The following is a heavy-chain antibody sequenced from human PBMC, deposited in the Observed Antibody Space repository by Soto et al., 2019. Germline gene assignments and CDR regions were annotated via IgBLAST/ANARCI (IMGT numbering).Heavy chain of an antibody. J-gene: IGHJ2*01. CDR3: ARDVVVVAATATWYFDL. CDR1: GGSISSYY. V-gene: IGHV4-4*07. CDR2: IYTSGST. Sequence: QVQLQESGPGLVKPSETLSLTCTVSGGSISSYYWSWTRQPAGKGLEWIGRIYTSGSTNYNPSLKSRVTMSVDTSKNQFSLKLSSVTAADTAVYYCARDVVVVAATATWYFDLWGRGTLVTVSS. D-gene: IGHD2-15*01.